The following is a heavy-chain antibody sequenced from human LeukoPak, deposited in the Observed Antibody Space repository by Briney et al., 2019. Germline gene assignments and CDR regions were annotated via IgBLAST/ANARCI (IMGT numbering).Heavy chain of an antibody. CDR2: INHSGST. J-gene: IGHJ6*03. D-gene: IGHD6-13*01. CDR1: GGSFSGYY. V-gene: IGHV4-34*01. Sequence: PSETLSLTCAVYGGSFSGYYWSWIRQPPGKGLEWTGEINHSGSTNYNPSLKSRVTISVDTSKNQFSLKLSSVTAADTAVYYCAGGLAYSSSWSQCYYMDVWGKGTTVTVSS. CDR3: AGGLAYSSSWSQCYYMDV.